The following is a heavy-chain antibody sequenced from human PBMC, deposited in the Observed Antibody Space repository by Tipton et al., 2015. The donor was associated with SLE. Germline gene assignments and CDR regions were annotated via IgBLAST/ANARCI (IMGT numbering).Heavy chain of an antibody. Sequence: TLSLTCTVSGGSMSTYYWSWIRLPPGKGLEWIGYIYYRGGTSYNPSLNSRVTISVDTSKNQFSLKLTSVTAADSAVYYCARYSLSNWHLDLWGRGALATVSS. D-gene: IGHD2-21*01. CDR2: IYYRGGT. CDR3: ARYSLSNWHLDL. J-gene: IGHJ2*01. CDR1: GGSMSTYY. V-gene: IGHV4-59*01.